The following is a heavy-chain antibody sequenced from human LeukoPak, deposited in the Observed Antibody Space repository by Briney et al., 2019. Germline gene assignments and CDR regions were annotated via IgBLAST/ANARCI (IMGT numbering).Heavy chain of an antibody. J-gene: IGHJ3*02. V-gene: IGHV4-34*01. CDR3: AGIPSMISGGAFDI. Sequence: ASETLSLTCAVYGGSFSGYYWSWIRQPPGKGLEWIGEINHSGSTNYNPSLKSRVTISVDTSKNQFSLKLSSVTAADTAVYYCAGIPSMISGGAFDIWGQGTMVTVSS. CDR2: INHSGST. D-gene: IGHD3-22*01. CDR1: GGSFSGYY.